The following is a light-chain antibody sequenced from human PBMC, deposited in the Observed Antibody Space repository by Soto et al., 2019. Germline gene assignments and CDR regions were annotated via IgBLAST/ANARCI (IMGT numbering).Light chain of an antibody. V-gene: IGLV2-23*01. CDR2: EGS. J-gene: IGLJ1*01. Sequence: QSALTQSASVSGSPGQSITISCTGTSSDVGSYNLVSWYQQHPGKVPKLLISEGSKRPSGVSNRFSGSKSGNTASLTISGLQAEDEADYYCCSFASTGTYVFGTGTKLTVL. CDR3: CSFASTGTYV. CDR1: SSDVGSYNL.